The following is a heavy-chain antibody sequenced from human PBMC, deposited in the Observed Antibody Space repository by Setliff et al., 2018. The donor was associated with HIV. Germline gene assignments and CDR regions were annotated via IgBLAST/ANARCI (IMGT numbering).Heavy chain of an antibody. CDR3: AKLSHVDTSLGITYHHFDF. J-gene: IGHJ2*01. CDR2: IYYTGRDT. Sequence: ETLSLTCTVSGGSISGHYWSWIRQTPGKGLEFIAYIYYTGRDTNYNPSLKSRVTISVDTSKNQFSLTLRSVSAADTAVYYCAKLSHVDTSLGITYHHFDFWGRGTLVTVS. CDR1: GGSISGHY. D-gene: IGHD5-18*01. V-gene: IGHV4-59*11.